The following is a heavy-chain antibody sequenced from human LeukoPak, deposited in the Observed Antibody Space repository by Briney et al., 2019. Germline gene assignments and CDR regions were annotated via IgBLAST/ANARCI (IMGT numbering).Heavy chain of an antibody. CDR2: IYYSGST. D-gene: IGHD3-10*01. CDR1: GGSISSYY. Sequence: SETLSLTCTVSGGSISSYYWSWIRQPPGKGLEWIGYIYYSGSTNYNPSLKSRVTISVDTSKNQFSLKLSSVAAADTAVYYCARHTITMVRGVIWSWFGPWGQGTLVTVSS. CDR3: ARHTITMVRGVIWSWFGP. J-gene: IGHJ5*02. V-gene: IGHV4-59*08.